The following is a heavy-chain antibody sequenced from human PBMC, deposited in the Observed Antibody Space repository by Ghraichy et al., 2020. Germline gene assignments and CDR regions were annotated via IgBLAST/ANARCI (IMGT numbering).Heavy chain of an antibody. CDR3: ARDGTSLFCGGDCQTWYAFHV. J-gene: IGHJ3*01. CDR2: IYTAGTK. V-gene: IGHV3-53*01. CDR1: GFSVSSSY. Sequence: GGSLRLSCAASGFSVSSSYMSWVRQAPGKGLEWVSVIYTAGTKNYADSVKGRFTISRDNSKNTLYLEMNNLRADDTAVYYCARDGTSLFCGGDCQTWYAFHVWGQGTVVTVSS. D-gene: IGHD2-21*01.